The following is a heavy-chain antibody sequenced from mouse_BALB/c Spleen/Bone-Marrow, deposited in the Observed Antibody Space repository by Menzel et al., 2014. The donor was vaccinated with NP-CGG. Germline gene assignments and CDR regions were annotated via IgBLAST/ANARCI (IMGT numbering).Heavy chain of an antibody. D-gene: IGHD2-4*01. CDR2: IYPGDGGT. Sequence: QVQLQQSGAELVRPGSSVKISCKGSGYAFSSYWMNWVKQRPGQGLEWIGQIYPGDGGTNNNGKFKGKATLTADKSSTTVYMQLSSLTSEDSAVYFCARSNDYDPLAYWGQGTLVTVSA. CDR1: GYAFSSYW. CDR3: ARSNDYDPLAY. J-gene: IGHJ3*01. V-gene: IGHV1-80*01.